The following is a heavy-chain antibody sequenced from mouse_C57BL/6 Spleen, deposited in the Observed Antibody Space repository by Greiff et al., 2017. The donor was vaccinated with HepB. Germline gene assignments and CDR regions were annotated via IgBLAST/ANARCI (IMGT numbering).Heavy chain of an antibody. CDR3: ARSESYVSSSYWYFDV. J-gene: IGHJ1*03. CDR1: GFTFTSYW. CDR2: IDPNSGGT. D-gene: IGHD1-1*01. Sequence: QVQLQQPGAELVKPGASVKLSCKASGFTFTSYWMHWVKQRPGRGLEWIGRIDPNSGGTKYTEKFKSKATLTVDKPSITSYMQLSSLTSEDSAVYYCARSESYVSSSYWYFDVWGTTPTVTVAS. V-gene: IGHV1-72*01.